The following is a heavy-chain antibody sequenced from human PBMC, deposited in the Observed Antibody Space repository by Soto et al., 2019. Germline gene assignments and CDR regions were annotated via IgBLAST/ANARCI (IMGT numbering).Heavy chain of an antibody. CDR3: ARVTGEWLRLPLGY. CDR1: GGSFSGYY. CDR2: ISHSGST. J-gene: IGHJ4*02. V-gene: IGHV4-34*01. Sequence: PSETLSLTCAVYGGSFSGYYWSWIRQPPGKGLEWIGEISHSGSTNYNPSLKSRVTISVDTSKNQFSLKLSSVTAADTAVYYCARVTGEWLRLPLGYWGQGTLVTVSS. D-gene: IGHD5-12*01.